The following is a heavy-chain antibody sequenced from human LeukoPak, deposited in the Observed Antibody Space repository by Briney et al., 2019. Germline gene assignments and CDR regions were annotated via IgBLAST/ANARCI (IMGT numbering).Heavy chain of an antibody. V-gene: IGHV1-69*13. Sequence: SVKVSCKASGYTFTSYYVHWVRQAPGQGLEWMGGIIPIFGTANYAQKFQGRVTITADESTSTAYMELSSLRSEDTAVYYCARQRGYSYGHYYYGMDVWGQGTTVTVSS. CDR1: GYTFTSYY. CDR3: ARQRGYSYGHYYYGMDV. D-gene: IGHD5-18*01. J-gene: IGHJ6*02. CDR2: IIPIFGTA.